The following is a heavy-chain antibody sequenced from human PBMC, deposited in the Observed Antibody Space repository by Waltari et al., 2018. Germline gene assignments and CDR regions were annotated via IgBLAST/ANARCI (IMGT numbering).Heavy chain of an antibody. CDR1: GGSISSYY. V-gene: IGHV4-59*01. CDR3: ARSDIVVVPAATADAFDI. J-gene: IGHJ3*02. CDR2: IYYSGST. Sequence: QVQLQESGPGLVKPSETLSLTCTVAGGSISSYYWSWLRQPPGKGLEWIGYIYYSGSTNYNPSLKSRVTISVDTSKNQFSLKLSSVTAADTAVYYCARSDIVVVPAATADAFDIWGQGTMVTVSS. D-gene: IGHD2-2*01.